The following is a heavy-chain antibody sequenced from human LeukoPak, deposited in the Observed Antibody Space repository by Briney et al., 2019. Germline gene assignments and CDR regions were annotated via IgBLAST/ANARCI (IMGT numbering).Heavy chain of an antibody. CDR2: ISYDGSKK. V-gene: IGHV3-30*18. D-gene: IGHD5-12*01. J-gene: IGHJ4*02. CDR1: GFTFSSYG. CDR3: AKDVSRSGYDSVFDY. Sequence: GGSLRLSCAASGFTFSSYGMHWVRQAPGKGLEWVAGISYDGSKKYYADSVNGRFTISRDNSKNTLYLQMNSLRAEDTAVYYCAKDVSRSGYDSVFDYWGQGTLVTVSS.